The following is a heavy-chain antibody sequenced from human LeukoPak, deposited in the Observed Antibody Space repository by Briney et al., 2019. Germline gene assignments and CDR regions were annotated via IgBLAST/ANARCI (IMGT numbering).Heavy chain of an antibody. V-gene: IGHV1-69*06. D-gene: IGHD3-10*01. J-gene: IGHJ2*01. CDR2: IIPIFGTA. CDR3: ARVVKSRQDFDL. Sequence: SVKVSCTASGGTFSSYAISWVRQAPRQGLEWMGGIIPIFGTANYAQKFQGRVTITADKSTSTAYMELSSLRSEDTAVYYCARVVKSRQDFDLWGRGTLVTVSS. CDR1: GGTFSSYA.